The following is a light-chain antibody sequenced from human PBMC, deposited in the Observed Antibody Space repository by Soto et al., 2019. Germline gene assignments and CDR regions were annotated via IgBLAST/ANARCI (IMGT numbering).Light chain of an antibody. J-gene: IGLJ2*01. CDR2: DND. V-gene: IGLV1-51*01. Sequence: QSVLTQPPSVSAAPGQKVTISCSGSSSNIGNNYVSWYQQLPGTAPKLPINDNDKRPSGIPDRFSGSKSGTSATLGITGLQTGDEADYFCGTWDSGLSVVLFGGGTKLTVL. CDR3: GTWDSGLSVVL. CDR1: SSNIGNNY.